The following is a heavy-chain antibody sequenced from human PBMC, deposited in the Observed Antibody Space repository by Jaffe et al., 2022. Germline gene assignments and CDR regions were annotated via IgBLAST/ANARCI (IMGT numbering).Heavy chain of an antibody. Sequence: QVQLQESGPGLVKPSQTLSLTCTVSGGSISSAPYCWTWIRQPAGKGLEWIGRICSTGSTDYNPSLQSRVTISGDTSKNQFSLNLTSVTAADTAVYYCARDGIPVTGSRIRFDYWGQGALVTVSS. CDR2: ICSTGST. D-gene: IGHD6-19*01. CDR1: GGSISSAPYC. CDR3: ARDGIPVTGSRIRFDY. J-gene: IGHJ4*02. V-gene: IGHV4-61*02.